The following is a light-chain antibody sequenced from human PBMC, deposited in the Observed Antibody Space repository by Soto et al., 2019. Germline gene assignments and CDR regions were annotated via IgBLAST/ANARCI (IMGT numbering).Light chain of an antibody. J-gene: IGLJ1*01. V-gene: IGLV2-23*02. Sequence: QSVLTQPASVSGSPGQSITFSCTGTSSDVGSSNLVSWYQQHPGKAPKLLIYEVSKRPSGVSKRFSGSKSGNTASLTISGLQAEDEADYYCCSYAGSSTHVFGTGTKLTVL. CDR3: CSYAGSSTHV. CDR2: EVS. CDR1: SSDVGSSNL.